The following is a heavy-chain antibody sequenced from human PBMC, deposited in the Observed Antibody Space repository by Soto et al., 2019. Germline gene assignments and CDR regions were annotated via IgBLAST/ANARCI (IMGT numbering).Heavy chain of an antibody. CDR3: ARAAYWNHYGMDV. V-gene: IGHV4-34*01. CDR1: GGSFSGYY. Sequence: SEILSVTCAVYGGSFSGYYGSWIRQPPGKGLEWIGEINHSGSTNYNPSLKSRVTISVDTSKNQFSLKLSSVTAADTAVYYCARAAYWNHYGMDVWGQGTTVTVSS. J-gene: IGHJ6*02. D-gene: IGHD1-1*01. CDR2: INHSGST.